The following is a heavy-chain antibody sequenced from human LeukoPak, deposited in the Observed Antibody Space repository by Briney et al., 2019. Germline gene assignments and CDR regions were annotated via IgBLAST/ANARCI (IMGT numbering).Heavy chain of an antibody. CDR1: GFTFSSYW. D-gene: IGHD3-10*01. CDR2: IKQDGTEK. J-gene: IGHJ4*02. V-gene: IGHV3-7*01. CDR3: AKDQADYYGSGSYLTPPALDY. Sequence: GGSLRLSCAASGFTFSSYWMSWVRQAPGKGLEWVANIKQDGTEKYYVDSVKGRFTISRDNSKHTLYLQMNSLRAEETAVYYCAKDQADYYGSGSYLTPPALDYWGQGTLVTVSS.